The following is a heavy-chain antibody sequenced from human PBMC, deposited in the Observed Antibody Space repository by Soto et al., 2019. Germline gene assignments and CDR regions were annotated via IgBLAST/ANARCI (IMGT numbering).Heavy chain of an antibody. CDR1: GYTFTGYY. CDR3: ARESSSSWYYYYGMDV. CDR2: INPNSGGT. Sequence: SVKVSCKASGYTFTGYYMHWVRQAPGQGREWMGWINPNSGGTNYAQKFQGRVTMTRDTSISTAYMELSRLRSDDTAVYYCARESSSSWYYYYGMDVWGQGTTVTVSS. V-gene: IGHV1-2*02. J-gene: IGHJ6*02. D-gene: IGHD6-13*01.